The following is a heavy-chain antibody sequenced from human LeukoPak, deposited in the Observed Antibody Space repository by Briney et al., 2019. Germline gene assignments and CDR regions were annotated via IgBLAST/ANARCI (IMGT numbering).Heavy chain of an antibody. J-gene: IGHJ5*02. CDR1: GGSISSSTYY. CDR2: VSYSGTT. D-gene: IGHD2-2*01. V-gene: IGHV4-39*02. Sequence: SETLSLTCTVSGGSISSSTYYWGWVRRPPGTGLEWIGSVSYSGTTYYNTSLRSRVTISIDTSRNQFSLKVTSVTAADTAVYYCARETPAVRNNCFDPWGQGTLVTVSS. CDR3: ARETPAVRNNCFDP.